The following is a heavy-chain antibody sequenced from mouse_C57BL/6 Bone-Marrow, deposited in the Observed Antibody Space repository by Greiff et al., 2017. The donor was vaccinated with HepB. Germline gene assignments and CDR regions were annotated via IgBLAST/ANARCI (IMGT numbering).Heavy chain of an antibody. CDR3: ARHYYAMDY. CDR1: GFTFSSYA. V-gene: IGHV5-4*01. Sequence: DVQLVESGGGLVKPGGSLKLSCAASGFTFSSYAMSWVRQTPEKRLEWVATISDGGSYTYYPDNVKGRFTISRDNAKNNLYLQMSHLKSEDTAMYYCARHYYAMDYWGQGTSVTVSS. CDR2: ISDGGSYT. J-gene: IGHJ4*01.